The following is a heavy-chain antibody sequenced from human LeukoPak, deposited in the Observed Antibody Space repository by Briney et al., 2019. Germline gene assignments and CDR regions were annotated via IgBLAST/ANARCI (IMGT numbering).Heavy chain of an antibody. CDR2: INPNSGGT. Sequence: GASVKVSCKASGYTFTGYYMHWVRQAPGQGLEWMGWINPNSGGTNYAQKFQGRVTMTRDTSISTAYMELSRLRSEHTAAYYVARDEEDSGSDIGGGWFDPWGQGTLVTVSS. CDR3: ARDEEDSGSDIGGGWFDP. D-gene: IGHD1-26*01. CDR1: GYTFTGYY. V-gene: IGHV1-2*02. J-gene: IGHJ5*02.